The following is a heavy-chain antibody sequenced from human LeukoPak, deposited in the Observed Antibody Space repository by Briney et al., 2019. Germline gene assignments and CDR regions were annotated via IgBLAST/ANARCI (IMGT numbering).Heavy chain of an antibody. CDR3: ARKYCSTTSCLFDN. J-gene: IGHJ4*02. Sequence: GGSLRLSCAASGFTFSRYWMHWVRQAPGKGLMWVSRISPDGSTTLYADSVKGRFTISRDNAKNSLYLQMNSLRAEDTAVYYCARKYCSTTSCLFDNWGQGTLVTVSS. CDR2: ISPDGSTT. CDR1: GFTFSRYW. D-gene: IGHD2-2*01. V-gene: IGHV3-74*03.